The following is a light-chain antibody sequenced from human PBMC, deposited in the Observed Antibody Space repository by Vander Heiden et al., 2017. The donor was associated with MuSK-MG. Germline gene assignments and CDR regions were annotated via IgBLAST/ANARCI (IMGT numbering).Light chain of an antibody. CDR2: DAS. CDR1: QDISNY. V-gene: IGKV1-33*01. J-gene: IGKJ4*01. Sequence: DIQMTQSPSSLSASVGDRVTITCQASQDISNYLNWYQQKPGKAPKLLIYDASNLETGVPSRFSGSGSGTDFTFTISSLQPEDIATYYCLQDDNLPLTFGCGAKVEI. CDR3: LQDDNLPLT.